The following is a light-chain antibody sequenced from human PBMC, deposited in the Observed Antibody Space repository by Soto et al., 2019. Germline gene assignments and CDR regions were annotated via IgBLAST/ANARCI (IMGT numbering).Light chain of an antibody. J-gene: IGKJ2*01. Sequence: DIQMTQSPSSLSASVGDRVTITCRASQSISSYLNWYQQKPGKAPKLLIYAASSLQSGVPSRFSGSGSGTEFTLTISSLQPEDFATYYCQQSYSTPLYTFGHGTKLEIK. V-gene: IGKV1-39*01. CDR1: QSISSY. CDR3: QQSYSTPLYT. CDR2: AAS.